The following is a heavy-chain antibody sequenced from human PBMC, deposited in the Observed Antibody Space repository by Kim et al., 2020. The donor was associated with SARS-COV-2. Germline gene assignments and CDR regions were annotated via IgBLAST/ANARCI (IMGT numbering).Heavy chain of an antibody. CDR1: GGTFSSYA. J-gene: IGHJ4*02. Sequence: SVKVSCKASGGTFSSYAISWVRQAPGQGLEWMGGIIPIFGTANYAQKFQGRVTITADESTSTAYMELSSLRSEDTAVYYCARHQHFSGTRVGAYFDYWGQGTLVTVSS. CDR2: IIPIFGTA. D-gene: IGHD1-26*01. CDR3: ARHQHFSGTRVGAYFDY. V-gene: IGHV1-69*13.